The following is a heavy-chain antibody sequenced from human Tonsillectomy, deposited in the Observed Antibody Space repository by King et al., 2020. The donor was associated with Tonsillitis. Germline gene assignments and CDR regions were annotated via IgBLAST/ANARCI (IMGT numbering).Heavy chain of an antibody. J-gene: IGHJ2*01. Sequence: QLQESGPGLVKPSQTLSLTCAVSGGSISSGGYSWSWIRQPPGKGLEWIWYIYYSGSTYYNPSLKSRVTISVDTSKNQFSLKLSSVTAADTAVYYCARVKRCGGDCPKLYWYFDLWGRGTLVTVSS. V-gene: IGHV4-30-4*07. D-gene: IGHD2-21*02. CDR3: ARVKRCGGDCPKLYWYFDL. CDR2: IYYSGST. CDR1: GGSISSGGYS.